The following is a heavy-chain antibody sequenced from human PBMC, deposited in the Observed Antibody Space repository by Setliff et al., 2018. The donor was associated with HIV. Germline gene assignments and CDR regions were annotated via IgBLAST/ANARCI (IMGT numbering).Heavy chain of an antibody. J-gene: IGHJ4*02. V-gene: IGHV4-30-4*08. CDR3: ARHLSGYDYTHDY. Sequence: NPSETLSLTCTVSGGSISSGDYYWSWIRQPPGKGLEWIGYIYYSGSTYCNPSLKSRVTISVDTSKNQFSLKLSSVTAADTAVYYCARHLSGYDYTHDYWGQGTLVTVSS. CDR1: GGSISSGDYY. CDR2: IYYSGST. D-gene: IGHD5-12*01.